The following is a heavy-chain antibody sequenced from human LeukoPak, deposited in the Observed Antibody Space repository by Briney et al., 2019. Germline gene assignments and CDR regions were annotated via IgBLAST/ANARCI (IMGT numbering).Heavy chain of an antibody. V-gene: IGHV4-59*01. CDR1: DGSISDSY. CDR2: IFYTGFT. D-gene: IGHD4-23*01. J-gene: IGHJ5*02. Sequence: SETLSLTCTVSDGSISDSYWSWIRQSPGKGLEWIGYIFYTGFTHYNPSLESRVTISVDTSKKQFSLRLNSVTAADTAVYYCARDAYGGNSWGWFDPWGQGTLVTVSS. CDR3: ARDAYGGNSWGWFDP.